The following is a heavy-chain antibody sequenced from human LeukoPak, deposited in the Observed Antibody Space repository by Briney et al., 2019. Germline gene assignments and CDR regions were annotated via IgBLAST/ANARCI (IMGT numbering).Heavy chain of an antibody. V-gene: IGHV4-59*08. CDR2: IYYSGTT. Sequence: SETLSLTCTVSGGSINNYYWSWIRQPPGERLEWIGYIYYSGTTNYNPSLKSRVTISVDTSKNQFSLKLSSVTAADTAVYYCARHANFYDSSGYYHYFFDYWGQGTPVTVSS. D-gene: IGHD3-22*01. CDR3: ARHANFYDSSGYYHYFFDY. CDR1: GGSINNYY. J-gene: IGHJ4*02.